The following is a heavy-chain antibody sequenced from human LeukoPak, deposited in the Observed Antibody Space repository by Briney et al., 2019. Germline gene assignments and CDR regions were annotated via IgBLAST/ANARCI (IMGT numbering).Heavy chain of an antibody. CDR3: ARRDTAMEEFDY. V-gene: IGHV4-39*01. CDR1: GGSISSSSYY. Sequence: SETLSLTCTVSGGSISSSSYYWGWIRQPPGKGLEWIGSIFYSGSAYYNPSLKSRVAISVDTSKNQFSLKLSSVTAADTAVYYCARRDTAMEEFDYWGQGTLVTVSS. J-gene: IGHJ4*02. CDR2: IFYSGSA. D-gene: IGHD5-18*01.